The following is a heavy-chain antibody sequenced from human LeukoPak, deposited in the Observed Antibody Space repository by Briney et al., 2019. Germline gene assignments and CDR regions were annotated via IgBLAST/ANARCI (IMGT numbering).Heavy chain of an antibody. J-gene: IGHJ6*03. CDR1: GFTFDDYG. CDR3: AREFYDSSGYYYYYYYMDV. V-gene: IGHV3-20*04. D-gene: IGHD3-22*01. CDR2: INWDGGST. Sequence: GGSLRLSCAASGFTFDDYGMSWVRQAPGKGREWVSGINWDGGSTGYADSVKGRFTISRDHAKNYLYLQMNSLRAEDTALYYCAREFYDSSGYYYYYYYMDVWGKGTTVTVSS.